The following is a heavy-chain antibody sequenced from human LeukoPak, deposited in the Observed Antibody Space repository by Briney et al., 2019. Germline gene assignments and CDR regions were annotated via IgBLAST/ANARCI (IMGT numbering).Heavy chain of an antibody. J-gene: IGHJ3*02. D-gene: IGHD5-24*01. CDR3: ARFRGDGYQGDAFDI. CDR1: GYTFTSYG. Sequence: ASVKVSCKASGYTFTSYGISWVRQAPGQGLEWMGWISAYNGNTNYAQKLQGRVTMTTDTSTSTAYMELRSLRSEDTAVYYCARFRGDGYQGDAFDIWGQGTMVTVSS. V-gene: IGHV1-18*01. CDR2: ISAYNGNT.